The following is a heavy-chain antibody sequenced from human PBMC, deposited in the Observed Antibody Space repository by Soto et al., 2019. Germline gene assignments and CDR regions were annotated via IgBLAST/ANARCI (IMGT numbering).Heavy chain of an antibody. J-gene: IGHJ4*02. D-gene: IGHD6-13*01. Sequence: QVQLVDSGGGVVQPGRSLRLSCAASGFTFNSHGMHWVRKAPGKGPEWVATISYDGSNKYYADSVKGRFTISRDNSKNTLYLQMNSLRPEDTAVYYCAKGMYSSSWYYDYWGQGTLVTVSS. CDR3: AKGMYSSSWYYDY. V-gene: IGHV3-30*18. CDR2: ISYDGSNK. CDR1: GFTFNSHG.